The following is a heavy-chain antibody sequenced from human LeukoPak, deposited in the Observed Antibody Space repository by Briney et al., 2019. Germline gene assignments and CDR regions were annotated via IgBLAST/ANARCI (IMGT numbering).Heavy chain of an antibody. CDR3: ARETTVVTPGRSDVFDI. CDR1: GGSISSHY. CDR2: TYYSGST. D-gene: IGHD4-23*01. V-gene: IGHV4-59*11. Sequence: SDTPSLTCTVSGGSISSHYWNWIRQPPGNGLDRIGYTYYSGSTNNNPSLKSRLTTSVDTPKNQLSRKLSPLTPPDTPVYYCARETTVVTPGRSDVFDIWGQGTMVTVSS. J-gene: IGHJ3*02.